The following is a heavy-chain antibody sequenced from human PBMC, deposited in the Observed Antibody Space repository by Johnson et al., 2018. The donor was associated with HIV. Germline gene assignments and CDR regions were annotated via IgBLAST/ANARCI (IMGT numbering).Heavy chain of an antibody. Sequence: QVLLVESGGGVVQPGRSLRLSCAASGFSFNRYAMHWVRQAPGKGLEWVAVISFDGSNKYQADSVKGRFTISRDNSKNTLYLQMNSLRAEDTAIYYCAKTAWVFEGDASDIWGKGTMVTVSS. CDR2: ISFDGSNK. CDR3: AKTAWVFEGDASDI. CDR1: GFSFNRYA. V-gene: IGHV3-30*04. J-gene: IGHJ3*02. D-gene: IGHD3-3*01.